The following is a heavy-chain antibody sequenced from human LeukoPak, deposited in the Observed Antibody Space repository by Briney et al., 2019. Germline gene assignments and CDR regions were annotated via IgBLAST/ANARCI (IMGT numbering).Heavy chain of an antibody. Sequence: GGSLRLSCAASGFTFSDYYMSWIRQAPGKGLEWVSYISSSGSYTNYADSVKGRFTISRDNAKNSLYLQMNSLRAEDTAVYYCARDERGYYYGSLDYWGQGTLVTVSS. J-gene: IGHJ4*02. D-gene: IGHD3-10*01. CDR3: ARDERGYYYGSLDY. CDR2: ISSSGSYT. CDR1: GFTFSDYY. V-gene: IGHV3-11*06.